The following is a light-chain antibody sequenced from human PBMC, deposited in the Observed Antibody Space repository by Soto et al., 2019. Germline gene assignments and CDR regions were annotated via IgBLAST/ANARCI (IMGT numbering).Light chain of an antibody. CDR1: QGVSRW. V-gene: IGKV1-12*01. J-gene: IGKJ2*01. CDR2: GAS. CDR3: QQSDSLPYT. Sequence: DIPMTQSPSFVSAFVGDRVTITCRASQGVSRWLVWYQQKPGKAPNLLIYGASSLESGVPSRFSGSGSGTEFTLTISSLHPEDSATYYCQQSDSLPYTFGQGTKLEIK.